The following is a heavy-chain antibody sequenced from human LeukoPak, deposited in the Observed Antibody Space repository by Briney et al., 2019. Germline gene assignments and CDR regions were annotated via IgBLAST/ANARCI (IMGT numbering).Heavy chain of an antibody. CDR1: GGSISGDSW. Sequence: SGTLSLTCAVSGGSISGDSWWSWVRQSPGKGLEWIGEIHHSGDTDYNSSLKSRATISLDKSKTQFSLTLNSVTAADTAVYYCARDWNFYWYFDLWGRGTLVTVSS. V-gene: IGHV4-4*02. CDR2: IHHSGDT. D-gene: IGHD1-7*01. CDR3: ARDWNFYWYFDL. J-gene: IGHJ2*01.